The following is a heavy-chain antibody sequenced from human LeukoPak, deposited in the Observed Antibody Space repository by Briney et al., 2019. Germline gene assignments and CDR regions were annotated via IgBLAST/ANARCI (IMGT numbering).Heavy chain of an antibody. CDR3: ATYTNRLHY. J-gene: IGHJ4*02. CDR2: IYYSGST. Sequence: SETLSLTCTVSGGSISSYYWSWIRQPPGKGLEWIGYIYYSGSTNYNPSLKSRVTISVDTSKNQFSLKLSSVTAADTAVYYCATYTNRLHYWGQGTLVTVSS. CDR1: GGSISSYY. V-gene: IGHV4-59*01. D-gene: IGHD2-8*01.